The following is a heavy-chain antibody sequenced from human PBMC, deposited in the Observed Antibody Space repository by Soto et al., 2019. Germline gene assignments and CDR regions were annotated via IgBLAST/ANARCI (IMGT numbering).Heavy chain of an antibody. CDR1: GGSFSGYY. D-gene: IGHD4-4*01. V-gene: IGHV4-34*01. Sequence: SETLSLTCAVYGGSFSGYYWSWIRQPPGKGLEWIGEINHSGSTNYNPSLKSRVTISVDTSKNQFSLKLSSVTAADTAVYYCARSSPIYSRRSNWFDPWGQGTLVTVSS. CDR3: ARSSPIYSRRSNWFDP. J-gene: IGHJ5*02. CDR2: INHSGST.